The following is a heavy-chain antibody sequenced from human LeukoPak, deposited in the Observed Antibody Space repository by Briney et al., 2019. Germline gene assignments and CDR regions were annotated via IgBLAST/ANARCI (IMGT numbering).Heavy chain of an antibody. Sequence: ASVKVSCKASGYTFTDYYMHWVRQAPGQGLEWMGWLNPNSGDTNYAQKFQGRVTMTRDTSISTAYMELSRLRSDDTAVYYCARDASPFDYWAEGTLVFVSS. CDR2: LNPNSGDT. CDR3: ARDASPFDY. J-gene: IGHJ4*02. CDR1: GYTFTDYY. V-gene: IGHV1-2*02.